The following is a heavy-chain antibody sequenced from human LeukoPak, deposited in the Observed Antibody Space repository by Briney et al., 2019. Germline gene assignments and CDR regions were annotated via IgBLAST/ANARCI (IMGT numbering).Heavy chain of an antibody. CDR1: GYTFTYRY. J-gene: IGHJ3*02. Sequence: GSSVKVSFKASGYTFTYRYLHWVRQAPGQALEWMGWITPFNGNTNYAQKFQDRVTITRDRSMSTAYMELSSLRSEDTAMYYCASRYCSSTSCYEFDIWGQGTMVTVSS. D-gene: IGHD2-2*01. CDR2: ITPFNGNT. CDR3: ASRYCSSTSCYEFDI. V-gene: IGHV1-45*02.